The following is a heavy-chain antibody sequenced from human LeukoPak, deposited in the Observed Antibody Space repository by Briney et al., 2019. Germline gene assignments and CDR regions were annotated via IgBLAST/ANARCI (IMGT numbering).Heavy chain of an antibody. D-gene: IGHD6-13*01. Sequence: GGSLRLSCAASGFTFNNYGMKWVRQAPGKGLEWVSSISTSGSYIYYVDSVKGRFTISRDRAKNSLYLQMNSLRAEDTAVYYCARGMKQQLWAFDYWGQGTLVTVSS. J-gene: IGHJ4*02. V-gene: IGHV3-21*01. CDR3: ARGMKQQLWAFDY. CDR2: ISTSGSYI. CDR1: GFTFNNYG.